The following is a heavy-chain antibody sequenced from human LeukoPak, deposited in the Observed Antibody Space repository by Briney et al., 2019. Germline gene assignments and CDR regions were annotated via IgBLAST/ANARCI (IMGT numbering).Heavy chain of an antibody. CDR1: AGSISGFH. V-gene: IGHV4-59*08. J-gene: IGHJ4*02. D-gene: IGHD6-13*01. CDR2: IYYNGST. CDR3: AGPGYSSCWTPDY. Sequence: PSETLSLTCTVSAGSISGFHWSWIRQPPGKGLEWIGYIYYNGSTNYNPSLKSRVTISVDTSKNQFSLKLNSVTAADTAVYYCAGPGYSSCWTPDYWGQGTLVTVSS.